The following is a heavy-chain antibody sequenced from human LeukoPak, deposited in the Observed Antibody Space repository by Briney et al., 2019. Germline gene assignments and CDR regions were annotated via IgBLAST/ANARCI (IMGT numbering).Heavy chain of an antibody. Sequence: GGSLRLCCAASGFTFSSYSMSWGRQAPGEGLEWVSIISGSSDTTYYADSVKGRFTISRDNSMNALYLQMNSLRAEDTAVYYCAKKTSGYFPFDYWGQGTLVTVSS. D-gene: IGHD5-12*01. V-gene: IGHV3-23*01. CDR2: ISGSSDTT. CDR3: AKKTSGYFPFDY. CDR1: GFTFSSYS. J-gene: IGHJ4*02.